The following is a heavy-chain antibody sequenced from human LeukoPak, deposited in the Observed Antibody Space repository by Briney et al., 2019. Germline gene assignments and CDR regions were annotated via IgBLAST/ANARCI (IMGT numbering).Heavy chain of an antibody. V-gene: IGHV5-51*01. J-gene: IGHJ3*02. Sequence: GESLKISCKGLGYRFSIYRIGWVRQMPGKGLEWMGIIYPDDSATRYNPSFQGQVTISADKSISTAYLQWNSLKASDSAMYYCARTVGATAFDIWGQGTMVSVSS. CDR1: GYRFSIYR. D-gene: IGHD2-15*01. CDR3: ARTVGATAFDI. CDR2: IYPDDSAT.